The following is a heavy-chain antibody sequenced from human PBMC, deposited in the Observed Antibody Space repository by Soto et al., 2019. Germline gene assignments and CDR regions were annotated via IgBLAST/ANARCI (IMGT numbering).Heavy chain of an antibody. Sequence: SVKVSCKASGFTFTSSAVQWVRQARGQRLEWIGWIVVGSGNTNYAQKFQERVTITRDMSTSTAYMELSSLRSEDTAVYYRAEDGSAGSRGEYYFDYWGQGTLVTVSS. CDR2: IVVGSGNT. CDR1: GFTFTSSA. D-gene: IGHD3-10*01. CDR3: AEDGSAGSRGEYYFDY. J-gene: IGHJ4*02. V-gene: IGHV1-58*01.